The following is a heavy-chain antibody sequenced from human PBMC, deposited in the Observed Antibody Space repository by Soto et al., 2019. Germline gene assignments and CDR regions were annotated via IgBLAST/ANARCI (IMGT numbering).Heavy chain of an antibody. Sequence: ASVKVSCKASGYTFTSYEINWVRQATGQGLEWMGWMNPNSGNTGYAQKFQGRVTMTRNTSISTAYMELSSLRSEDTAVYYCARGPAGSGWSNWFDPWGQGTLVTVSS. V-gene: IGHV1-8*01. D-gene: IGHD6-13*01. CDR1: GYTFTSYE. CDR2: MNPNSGNT. J-gene: IGHJ5*02. CDR3: ARGPAGSGWSNWFDP.